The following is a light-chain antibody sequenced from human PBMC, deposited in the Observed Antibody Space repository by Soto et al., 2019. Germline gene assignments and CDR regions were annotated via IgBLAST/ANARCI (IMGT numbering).Light chain of an antibody. V-gene: IGKV1-5*01. CDR2: DVS. CDR1: RTISNW. CDR3: QQYNSYSPWA. J-gene: IGKJ1*01. Sequence: DIQMTQSPSTLSASVGDRVTITCRASRTISNWLAWYQQKPGMAPKLLIYDVSNLESGVPSRFSGSGSGTEFTLTISSLQPADFATYYCQQYNSYSPWAFGQGTRVEIK.